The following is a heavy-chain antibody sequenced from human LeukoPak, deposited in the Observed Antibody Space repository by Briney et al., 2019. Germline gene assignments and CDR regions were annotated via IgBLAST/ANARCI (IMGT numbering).Heavy chain of an antibody. CDR3: AALRLGELSLDAFDI. Sequence: SETLSLTCTVSGGSISSYYWSWIRQPAGKGLEWIGRIYTSGSTNYNPSLKSRVTISVDTSKNQFSLKLSSVTAADTAVYYCAALRLGELSLDAFDIWGQGTMVTVSS. D-gene: IGHD3-16*02. V-gene: IGHV4-4*07. CDR1: GGSISSYY. J-gene: IGHJ3*02. CDR2: IYTSGST.